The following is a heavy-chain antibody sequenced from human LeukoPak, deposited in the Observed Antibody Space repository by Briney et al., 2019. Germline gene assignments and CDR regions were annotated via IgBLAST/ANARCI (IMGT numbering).Heavy chain of an antibody. V-gene: IGHV1-2*04. D-gene: IGHD5-18*01. CDR2: INPNSGGT. CDR1: GYTFTGYY. CDR3: ARTWIQLFTPDFDL. Sequence: ASVKVSCKASGYTFTGYYMHWVRQAPGQGLEWVGWINPNSGGTNYAQKFQGWVTMTRDTSISTAYMELSRLRSDDTAIYYCARTWIQLFTPDFDLWGQGTLVTVSS. J-gene: IGHJ4*02.